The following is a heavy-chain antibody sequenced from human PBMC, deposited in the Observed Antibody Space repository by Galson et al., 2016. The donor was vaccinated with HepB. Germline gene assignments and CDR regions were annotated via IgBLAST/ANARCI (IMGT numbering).Heavy chain of an antibody. CDR1: GFTFSTYA. V-gene: IGHV3-30-3*01. Sequence: SLRLSCAASGFTFSTYAMHWVRQAPGTGLEWVAVISYDGSHKHYSDSVKGRFTISRDNSKNTLYLQMNSLRREDTAVYYCARPRRWPQYSYGLDVWGQGTTVTVSS. CDR3: ARPRRWPQYSYGLDV. CDR2: ISYDGSHK. J-gene: IGHJ6*02. D-gene: IGHD5-24*01.